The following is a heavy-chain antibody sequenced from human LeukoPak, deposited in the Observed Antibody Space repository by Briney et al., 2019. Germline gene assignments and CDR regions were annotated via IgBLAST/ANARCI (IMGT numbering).Heavy chain of an antibody. D-gene: IGHD2-21*02. V-gene: IGHV1-46*01. CDR1: GYTFTSYD. J-gene: IGHJ4*02. CDR3: ARDSPVVTAPEAFDY. Sequence: ASVKVSRKASGYTFTSYDINWVRQAPGQGLEWMGIINPSGGSTSYAQKFQGRVTMTRDTSTSTVYMELSSLRSEDTAVYYCARDSPVVTAPEAFDYWGQGTLVTVSS. CDR2: INPSGGST.